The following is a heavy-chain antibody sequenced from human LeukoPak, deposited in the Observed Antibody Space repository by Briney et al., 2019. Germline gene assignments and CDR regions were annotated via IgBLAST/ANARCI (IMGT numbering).Heavy chain of an antibody. Sequence: ASVKLSCKASGYTFTGYYMHWVRQAPGQGLEWKGWINPNSGGTNYAQKFQGRVTMTRDTTISSAYMELSRLRSDDTAVYYCASTRYDFCSGYSLEAAFDIWGHGTMVTVSS. J-gene: IGHJ3*02. CDR1: GYTFTGYY. CDR2: INPNSGGT. CDR3: ASTRYDFCSGYSLEAAFDI. V-gene: IGHV1-2*02. D-gene: IGHD3/OR15-3a*01.